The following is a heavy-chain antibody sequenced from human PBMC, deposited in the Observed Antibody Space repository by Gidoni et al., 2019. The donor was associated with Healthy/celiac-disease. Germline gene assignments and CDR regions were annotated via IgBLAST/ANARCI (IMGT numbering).Heavy chain of an antibody. Sequence: EVQLVESGGGRVKPGGSLRLSCAASGFTLSSYSMNWVRQAPGKGLEWVSSISSSSSYIYYADSVKGRFTISRDNANNSLYLQMNSLRAEDTAVYYCAREPDPITMIVGGMDVWGQGTTVTVSS. D-gene: IGHD3-22*01. CDR3: AREPDPITMIVGGMDV. CDR2: ISSSSSYI. J-gene: IGHJ6*02. V-gene: IGHV3-21*01. CDR1: GFTLSSYS.